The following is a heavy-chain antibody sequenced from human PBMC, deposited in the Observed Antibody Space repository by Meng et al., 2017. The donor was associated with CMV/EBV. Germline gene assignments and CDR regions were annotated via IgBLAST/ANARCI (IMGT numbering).Heavy chain of an antibody. J-gene: IGHJ4*02. Sequence: ETLSLTCAASGFTFDDYGMSWVRQAPGKGLEWVSGINWNGGSTGYADSVKGRFTISRDNAKNSLYLQMNSLRAEDTALYYCARLTRSTYGLDYWGQGTLVTVSS. CDR1: GFTFDDYG. CDR2: INWNGGST. CDR3: ARLTRSTYGLDY. V-gene: IGHV3-20*04. D-gene: IGHD4-11*01.